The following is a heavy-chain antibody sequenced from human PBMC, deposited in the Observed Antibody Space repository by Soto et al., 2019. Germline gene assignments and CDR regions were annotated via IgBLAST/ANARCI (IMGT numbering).Heavy chain of an antibody. V-gene: IGHV3-48*03. CDR3: ASTIYDSSGYYYGEPYYFDY. Sequence: EVQLVESGGGLVQPGGSLRLSCAASGFTFSSYEMNWVRQAPGKGLEWVSYISSSGSTIYYADSVKGRFTISRDNAKNSLYLQMNSLRAEDTAVYYCASTIYDSSGYYYGEPYYFDYWGQGTLVTVSS. CDR2: ISSSGSTI. CDR1: GFTFSSYE. D-gene: IGHD3-22*01. J-gene: IGHJ4*02.